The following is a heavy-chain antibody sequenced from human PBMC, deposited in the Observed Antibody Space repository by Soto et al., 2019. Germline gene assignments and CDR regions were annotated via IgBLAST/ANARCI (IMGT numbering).Heavy chain of an antibody. J-gene: IGHJ6*04. Sequence: LETLSLTRAVYGGAFSGFYWGWIRPPPGEGLEGIGGINHSGRTNYNPSLKSRVNIFVSTSQKQFSLKLRSFTAADTAVYYCARAGSYRWAAHSGMDVWGKGTTVTVSS. CDR1: GGAFSGFY. CDR2: INHSGRT. CDR3: ARAGSYRWAAHSGMDV. D-gene: IGHD3-16*02. V-gene: IGHV4-34*01.